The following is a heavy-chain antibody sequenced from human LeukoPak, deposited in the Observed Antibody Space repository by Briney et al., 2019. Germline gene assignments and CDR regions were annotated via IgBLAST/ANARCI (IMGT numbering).Heavy chain of an antibody. J-gene: IGHJ6*02. CDR1: GFTFSSYA. Sequence: GGSLRLSCAASGFTFSSYAMSWVRQAPGEGLEWVAVIWYDGSNKYYADPVKGRFTISRDNSKNTLYPQMNSLRAEDTAVYYCARDDLVDYYYGMDVWGQGTTVTVSS. CDR3: ARDDLVDYYYGMDV. D-gene: IGHD3/OR15-3a*01. V-gene: IGHV3-33*08. CDR2: IWYDGSNK.